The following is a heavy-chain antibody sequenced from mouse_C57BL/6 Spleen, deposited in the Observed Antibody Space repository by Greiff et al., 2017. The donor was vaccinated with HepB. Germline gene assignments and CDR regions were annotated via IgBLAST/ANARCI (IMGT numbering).Heavy chain of an antibody. V-gene: IGHV5-16*01. CDR3: ARGGYYSNYDAMDY. CDR1: GFTFSDYY. D-gene: IGHD2-5*01. J-gene: IGHJ4*01. Sequence: EVMLVESEGGLVQPGSSMKLSCTASGFTFSDYYMAWVRQVPEKGLEWVANINYDGSSTYYLDSLKSRFIISRDNAKNILYLQMSSLKSEDTATYYCARGGYYSNYDAMDYWRQGTSVTVSS. CDR2: INYDGSST.